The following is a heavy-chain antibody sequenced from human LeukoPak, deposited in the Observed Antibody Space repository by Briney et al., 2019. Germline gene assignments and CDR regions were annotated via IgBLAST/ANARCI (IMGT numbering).Heavy chain of an antibody. CDR3: ATLPVRYFDWASDY. Sequence: ASVKVSCKVSGYTLTKLSMHWVRQAPGKGLEWMGGFDPEDGETIYAQKFQGRDTMTEDTSTDTAYMELSSLRSEDTAVYYCATLPVRYFDWASDYWGQGTLVTVSS. CDR2: FDPEDGET. D-gene: IGHD3-9*01. J-gene: IGHJ4*02. V-gene: IGHV1-24*01. CDR1: GYTLTKLS.